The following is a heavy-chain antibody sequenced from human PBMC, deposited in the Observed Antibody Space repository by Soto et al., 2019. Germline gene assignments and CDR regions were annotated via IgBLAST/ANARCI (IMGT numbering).Heavy chain of an antibody. CDR1: GFSLTTSGVG. D-gene: IGHD6-6*01. CDR3: ARSVEALPVRGALDF. V-gene: IGHV2-5*02. Sequence: QITLKESGPTLVKPTQTLTLTCTFSGFSLTTSGVGVGWIRQPPGKAPECLALIYWDDDERYSPSLQSRLTITKDTSIDRVVLRMTHMGPVDTATYYCARSVEALPVRGALDFWGQGTLVTVSS. J-gene: IGHJ4*02. CDR2: IYWDDDE.